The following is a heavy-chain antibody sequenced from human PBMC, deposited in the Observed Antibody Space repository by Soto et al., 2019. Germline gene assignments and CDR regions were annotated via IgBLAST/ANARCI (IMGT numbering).Heavy chain of an antibody. J-gene: IGHJ6*02. CDR3: AKQTLHQYYYYYGMDV. CDR1: GFTFSSYG. Sequence: GGSLRLSCAASGFTFSSYGMHWVRQAPGKGLEWVAVISYDGSNKYYADSVKGRFTISRDNSKNTLYLQMNSLRAEDTAVYYCAKQTLHQYYYYYGMDVWGQGTTVTVSS. V-gene: IGHV3-30*18. CDR2: ISYDGSNK.